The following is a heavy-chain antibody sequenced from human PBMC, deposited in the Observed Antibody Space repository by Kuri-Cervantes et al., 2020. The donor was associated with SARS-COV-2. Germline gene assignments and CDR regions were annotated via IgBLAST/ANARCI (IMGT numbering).Heavy chain of an antibody. D-gene: IGHD3-3*01. CDR1: GSTFSSYW. Sequence: GESLKISCAASGSTFSSYWMSWVRQAPGKGLEWVANIKQDGSEKYYVDSVKGRFTISRDNAKNSLYLQMNSLRAEDTAVYYCAREFFGVVNGYFDYWGQGTLVTVSS. J-gene: IGHJ4*02. CDR2: IKQDGSEK. CDR3: AREFFGVVNGYFDY. V-gene: IGHV3-7*01.